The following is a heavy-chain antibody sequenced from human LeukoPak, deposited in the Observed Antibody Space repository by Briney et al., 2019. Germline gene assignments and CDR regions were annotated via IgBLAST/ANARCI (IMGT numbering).Heavy chain of an antibody. CDR1: GGTFSSYA. CDR2: IIPIFGTA. J-gene: IGHJ4*02. CDR3: AKVDTAMVYFDY. Sequence: ASVKVSCMASGGTFSSYAISWVRQAPGQGLEWMGGIIPIFGTANYAQKFQGRVTITADKSTSTAYMELSSLRSEDTAVYYCAKVDTAMVYFDYWGQGTLVTVSS. V-gene: IGHV1-69*06. D-gene: IGHD5-18*01.